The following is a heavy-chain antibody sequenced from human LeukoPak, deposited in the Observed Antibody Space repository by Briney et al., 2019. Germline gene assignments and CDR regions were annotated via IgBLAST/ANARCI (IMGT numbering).Heavy chain of an antibody. Sequence: PGGSLRLSCAASGFTFSSYWMSWVRQAPGKGLEWVANIKQDGSEKYYVDSVKGRFTISRDNAKNTLYLQMNSLRAEDTAVYYCARAGRWLQSLADYWGQGTLVTVSS. CDR2: IKQDGSEK. D-gene: IGHD5-24*01. V-gene: IGHV3-7*04. CDR1: GFTFSSYW. CDR3: ARAGRWLQSLADY. J-gene: IGHJ4*02.